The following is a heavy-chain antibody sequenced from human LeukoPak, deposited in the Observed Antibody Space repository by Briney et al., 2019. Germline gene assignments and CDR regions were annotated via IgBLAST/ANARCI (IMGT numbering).Heavy chain of an antibody. D-gene: IGHD3-3*01. CDR3: ARHPSYYDFWSHMDV. V-gene: IGHV5-51*01. J-gene: IGHJ6*02. CDR2: IYPGDSDT. Sequence: GESLKISCKGSGYSFTSYWINWVRQMPGKGLEWMGIIYPGDSDTRYSPSFQGQVTISADKSISTAYLQWSSLKASDTAMYYCARHPSYYDFWSHMDVWGQGTTVTVSS. CDR1: GYSFTSYW.